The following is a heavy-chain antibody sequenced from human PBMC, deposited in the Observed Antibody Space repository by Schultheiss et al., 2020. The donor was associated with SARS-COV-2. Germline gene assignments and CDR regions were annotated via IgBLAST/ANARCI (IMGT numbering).Heavy chain of an antibody. V-gene: IGHV3-30*04. J-gene: IGHJ4*02. Sequence: GGSLRLSCAASGFTFSSYAMHWVRQAPSKGLEWVAVISYDGSNKYYADSVKGRFTISRDNSKNTLYLQMNSLRAEDTAVYYCARDYRIGYSYGLDYWGQGTLVTVSS. CDR1: GFTFSSYA. CDR3: ARDYRIGYSYGLDY. D-gene: IGHD5-18*01. CDR2: ISYDGSNK.